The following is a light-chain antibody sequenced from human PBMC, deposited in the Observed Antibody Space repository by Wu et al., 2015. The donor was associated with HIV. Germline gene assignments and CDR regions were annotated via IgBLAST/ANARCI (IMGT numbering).Light chain of an antibody. Sequence: EVVLTQSPGTMSLSPGERVTLSCRASQNIDSFYLAWYQQKPGQAPRLLIYRTSKRLTGIPDRFSGSGSGTDFTLTIDRLEPEDFAMYYCQHYGRSPRTFGQGTRVGIK. CDR1: QNIDSFY. CDR2: RTS. CDR3: QHYGRSPRT. V-gene: IGKV3-20*01. J-gene: IGKJ1*01.